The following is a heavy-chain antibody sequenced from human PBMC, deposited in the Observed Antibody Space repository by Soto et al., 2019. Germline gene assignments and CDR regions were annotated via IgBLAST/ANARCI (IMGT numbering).Heavy chain of an antibody. Sequence: SETLSLTCAVSGGSLTTGTYSWNWIRQPPGKGLEWIGYIFPSGTTYYNPSLKSRVSISIDVAKTQFSLNLRSLTAAYTTVYYCARGREYDYWGQGTLVNVS. V-gene: IGHV4-30-2*01. CDR3: ARGREYDY. CDR1: GGSLTTGTYS. J-gene: IGHJ4*02. CDR2: IFPSGTT.